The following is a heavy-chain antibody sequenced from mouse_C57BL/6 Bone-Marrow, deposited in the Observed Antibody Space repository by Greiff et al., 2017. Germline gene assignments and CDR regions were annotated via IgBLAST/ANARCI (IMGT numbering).Heavy chain of an antibody. CDR1: GFNIKDYY. CDR3: ARSYDYDYYTRDY. J-gene: IGHJ4*01. Sequence: VQLQQSGAELVKPGASVKLSCTASGFNIKDYYIHWVKQRTEQGLEWIGRIDPEDGETKYAPKFQDKATITADTSSNTAYLQLSSLTSEDTAVYYCARSYDYDYYTRDYWGQGTSVTVSS. CDR2: IDPEDGET. V-gene: IGHV14-2*01. D-gene: IGHD2-4*01.